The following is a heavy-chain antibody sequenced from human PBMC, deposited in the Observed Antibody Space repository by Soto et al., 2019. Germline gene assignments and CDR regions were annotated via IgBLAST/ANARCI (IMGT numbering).Heavy chain of an antibody. Sequence: SATLSITCTVSGGSISSYYWSWIRQPPGKGLEWIGYIYYSGSTNYNPSLKSRVTISVDTSKNQFSLKLSSVTAADTAVYYCARSPYNRDSSGYYPFYYYYYGMDVWGQGTTVTVSS. V-gene: IGHV4-59*01. J-gene: IGHJ6*02. CDR3: ARSPYNRDSSGYYPFYYYYYGMDV. CDR2: IYYSGST. CDR1: GGSISSYY. D-gene: IGHD3-22*01.